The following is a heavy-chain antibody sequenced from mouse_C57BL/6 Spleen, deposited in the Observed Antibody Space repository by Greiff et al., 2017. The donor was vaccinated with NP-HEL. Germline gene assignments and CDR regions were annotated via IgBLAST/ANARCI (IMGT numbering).Heavy chain of an antibody. CDR2: ISDGGSYT. Sequence: EVQGVESGGGLVKPGGSLKLSCAASGFTFSSYAMSWVRQTPEKRLEWVATISDGGSYTYYPDNVKGRFTISRDNAKNNLYLQMSHLKSEDTAMYYCARDGNSNYFDYWGQGTTLTVSS. CDR3: ARDGNSNYFDY. CDR1: GFTFSSYA. D-gene: IGHD2-5*01. V-gene: IGHV5-4*01. J-gene: IGHJ2*01.